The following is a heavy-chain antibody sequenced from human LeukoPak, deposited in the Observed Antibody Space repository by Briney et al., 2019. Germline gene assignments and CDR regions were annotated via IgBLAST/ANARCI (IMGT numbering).Heavy chain of an antibody. CDR2: IIPILGIA. J-gene: IGHJ6*02. V-gene: IGHV1-69*04. CDR1: GGTFSSYA. Sequence: SVKVSCKASGGTFSSYAISWVRQAPGQGLEWMGRIIPILGIANYAQKFQGRVTITADKSTSTAYMEPSSLRSEDTAVYYCASFIVVVPAAAGMDVWGQGTTVTVSS. D-gene: IGHD2-2*01. CDR3: ASFIVVVPAAAGMDV.